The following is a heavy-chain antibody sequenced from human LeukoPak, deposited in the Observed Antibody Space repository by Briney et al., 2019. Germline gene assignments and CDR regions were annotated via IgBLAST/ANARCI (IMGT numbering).Heavy chain of an antibody. V-gene: IGHV5-51*01. CDR3: ARHGLARCIGCRCFTSFHYYGMDV. CDR2: IFPGDSDT. Sequence: GESLKISCKGSGYSFTDYWIGWVGQMPGKGLEWMGIIFPGDSDTKYSPSFQGQVTISADKSISTAYLQWSSLKASDSAMYYCARHGLARCIGCRCFTSFHYYGMDVWGQGTTVTVSS. D-gene: IGHD2/OR15-2a*01. J-gene: IGHJ6*02. CDR1: GYSFTDYW.